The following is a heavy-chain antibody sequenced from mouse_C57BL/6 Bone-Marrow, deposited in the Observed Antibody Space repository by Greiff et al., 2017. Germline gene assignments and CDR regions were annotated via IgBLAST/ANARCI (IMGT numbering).Heavy chain of an antibody. J-gene: IGHJ2*01. V-gene: IGHV1-59*01. CDR2: IDPSDSYT. Sequence: QVQLQQPGAELVRPGTSVKLSCKASGYTFTSYWMHWVKQRPGQGLEWIGVIDPSDSYTNYNQKFKGKATLTVDTSSITAYMQLSGLTSEDSSVYCCSRGVPFDYWGKGTTLTVSS. CDR1: GYTFTSYW. CDR3: SRGVPFDY.